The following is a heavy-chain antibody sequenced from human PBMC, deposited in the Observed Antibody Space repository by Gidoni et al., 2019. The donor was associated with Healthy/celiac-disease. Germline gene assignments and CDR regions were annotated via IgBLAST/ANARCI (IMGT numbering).Heavy chain of an antibody. CDR1: GGSISSGGYY. D-gene: IGHD6-13*01. V-gene: IGHV4-31*03. Sequence: QVQLQESGPGLVKPSQTLSLTCTVSGGSISSGGYYWSWSRQHPGKGLEWSGYIYYSGSTYYNPSLKSRVTISVDTSKNQFSLKLSSVTAADTAVYYCARDSSSWYFDYWGQGTLVTVSS. J-gene: IGHJ4*02. CDR2: IYYSGST. CDR3: ARDSSSWYFDY.